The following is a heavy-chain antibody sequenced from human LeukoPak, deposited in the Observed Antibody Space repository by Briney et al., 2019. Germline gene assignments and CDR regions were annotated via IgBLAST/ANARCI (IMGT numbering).Heavy chain of an antibody. CDR3: AKNLTRKAFDV. CDR1: GHSISSHNY. V-gene: IGHV4-38-2*01. CDR2: IYHSGST. Sequence: PSETLSLTCSVSGHSISSHNYWAWIRQPPGKGLEWIGTIYHSGSTYYSPSLKSRVTLSVDTSKNEFSLNLKSVTAADTAMYYCAKNLTRKAFDVWGHGTMVIVSA. J-gene: IGHJ3*01. D-gene: IGHD1-14*01.